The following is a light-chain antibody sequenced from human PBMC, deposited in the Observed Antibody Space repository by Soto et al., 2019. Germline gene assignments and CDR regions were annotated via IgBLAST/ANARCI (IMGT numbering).Light chain of an antibody. J-gene: IGKJ2*02. CDR1: QDIKNY. CDR2: DAA. CDR3: QQFDSVPCT. Sequence: IQMTQSPSSLSASVGDRITITCQASQDIKNYVIWYHHKPGKAPKLLIYDAASLGTGVSSRFSGSGSGTHFTLAISSLQPEDIAAYYCQQFDSVPCTFGQGTKLEIK. V-gene: IGKV1-33*01.